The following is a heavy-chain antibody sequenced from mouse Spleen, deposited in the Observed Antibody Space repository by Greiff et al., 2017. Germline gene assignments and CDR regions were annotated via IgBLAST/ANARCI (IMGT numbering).Heavy chain of an antibody. V-gene: IGHV5-15*04. CDR3: AREGDRSWYFDV. CDR1: GFTFSDYG. J-gene: IGHJ1*01. Sequence: EVKVEESGGGLVKPGGSLKLSCAASGFTFSDYGMAWVRQAPGKGPEWVAFISNLAYSIYYADTVTGRFTISRENAKNTLYLEMSSLRSEDTAMYYCAREGDRSWYFDVWGAGTTVTVSS. CDR2: ISNLAYSI.